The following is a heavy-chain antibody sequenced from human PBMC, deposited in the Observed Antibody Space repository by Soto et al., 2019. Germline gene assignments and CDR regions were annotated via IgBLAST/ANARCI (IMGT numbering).Heavy chain of an antibody. V-gene: IGHV4-31*11. Sequence: PSETLSLTCAVSDDSLTTNKYGFTGLGQGPESGLEWIGYVYSNGNTRASPSLRSRVSISVDTYKSHFSLRLISVTAAETAVYFCARASYFRPSGSYYLVSWGQGTLVTVSS. CDR1: DDSLTTNKYG. D-gene: IGHD3-10*01. CDR3: ARASYFRPSGSYYLVS. CDR2: VYSNGNT. J-gene: IGHJ5*02.